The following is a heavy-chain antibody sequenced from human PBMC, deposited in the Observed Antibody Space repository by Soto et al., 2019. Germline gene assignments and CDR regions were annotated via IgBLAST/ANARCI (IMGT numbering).Heavy chain of an antibody. D-gene: IGHD3-22*01. CDR2: INAGNGNT. CDR3: ARGSGYYYWDDY. Sequence: ASVKVSCKASGYTFTSYAMHWVRHAPGQRLEWMGWINAGNGNTKYSQKFLGRVTITRDTSASTAYMELSSLRSEDTAVYYCARGSGYYYWDDYWGQGTLVTVSS. CDR1: GYTFTSYA. V-gene: IGHV1-3*01. J-gene: IGHJ4*02.